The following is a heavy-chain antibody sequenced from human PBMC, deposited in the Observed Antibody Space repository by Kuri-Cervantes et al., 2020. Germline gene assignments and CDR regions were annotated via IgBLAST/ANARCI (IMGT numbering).Heavy chain of an antibody. CDR1: GYTFTTYG. J-gene: IGHJ6*02. CDR3: ARWQSDILTGYYMRYYYYGMDV. V-gene: IGHV1-18*01. Sequence: ASVKVSCKASGYTFTTYGISWVRQAPGQGLEWMGWISTYNGNTHYAQKFQGRVTMTRNTSISTAYMELSSLRSEDTAVYYCARWQSDILTGYYMRYYYYGMDVWGQGTTVTVSS. D-gene: IGHD3-9*01. CDR2: ISTYNGNT.